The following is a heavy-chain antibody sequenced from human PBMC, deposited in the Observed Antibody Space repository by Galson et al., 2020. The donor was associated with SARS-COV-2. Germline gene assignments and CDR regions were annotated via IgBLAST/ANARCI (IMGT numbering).Heavy chain of an antibody. Sequence: GGSLRLSCAASGVPFSSYPMHWVRQAPGKGLEWVAGISYDGRNTNYADSVKGRFTISRDNSKKTLYMHLSSMKSDDTAVYYCARDPKVRYADRSFFETWGQGTVIAVCS. D-gene: IGHD3-16*01. CDR1: GVPFSSYP. J-gene: IGHJ3*01. CDR2: ISYDGRNT. V-gene: IGHV3-30*04. CDR3: ARDPKVRYADRSFFET.